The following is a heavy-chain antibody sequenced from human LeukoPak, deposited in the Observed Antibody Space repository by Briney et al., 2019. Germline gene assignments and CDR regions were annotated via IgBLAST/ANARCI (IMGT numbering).Heavy chain of an antibody. J-gene: IGHJ3*02. V-gene: IGHV4-59*01. CDR3: ARDGLTEDAFDI. CDR1: GGSISSYY. CDR2: NYYSGST. Sequence: SETLSLTCTVSGGSISSYYWSWIRQPPGKGLEWIGYNYYSGSTNYNPSLKSRVTISVDTPKNQFSLKLSSVTAADTAVYYCARDGLTEDAFDIWGQGTMVTVSS.